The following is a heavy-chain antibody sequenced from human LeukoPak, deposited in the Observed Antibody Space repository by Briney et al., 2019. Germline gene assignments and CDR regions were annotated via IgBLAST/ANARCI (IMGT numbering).Heavy chain of an antibody. CDR2: IYTSGST. D-gene: IGHD3-10*01. Sequence: PSETLSLTCTVSGGSISSGSYYWSWIRQPAGKGLEWIGRIYTSGSTNYNPSLKSRATISVDTSKTQFSLKLSPVTAADTAVYYCARDFRYGSGSYYNPPGFDPWGQGTLVTVSS. J-gene: IGHJ5*02. CDR3: ARDFRYGSGSYYNPPGFDP. CDR1: GGSISSGSYY. V-gene: IGHV4-61*02.